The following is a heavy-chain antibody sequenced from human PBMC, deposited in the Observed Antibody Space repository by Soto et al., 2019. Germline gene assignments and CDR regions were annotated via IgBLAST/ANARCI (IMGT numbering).Heavy chain of an antibody. D-gene: IGHD2-2*01. CDR1: GGSFSGYY. CDR2: INHSGST. Sequence: LSLTCAVYGGSFSGYYWSWIRQPPGKGLEWIGEINHSGSTNYNPSLKSRVTISVDTSKNQFSLKLSSVAAADTAVYYCARGLGYCSSTSCGYYCYGMDVWGQGTTVTVSS. V-gene: IGHV4-34*01. CDR3: ARGLGYCSSTSCGYYCYGMDV. J-gene: IGHJ6*02.